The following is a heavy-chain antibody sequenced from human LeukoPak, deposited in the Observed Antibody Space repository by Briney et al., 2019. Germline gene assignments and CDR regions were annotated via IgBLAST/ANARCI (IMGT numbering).Heavy chain of an antibody. D-gene: IGHD3-16*01. V-gene: IGHV3-74*03. CDR3: ARTYLVGWYFDL. CDR1: GFTFSSYW. J-gene: IGHJ2*01. Sequence: GALRLSCAASGFTFSSYWMHWVRQAPGKGLVWVSRINSDGSSTTYADSVKGRFTISRDNAKNTLYLQMNSLRAEDTAMYYCARTYLVGWYFDLWGRGALVTVSS. CDR2: INSDGSST.